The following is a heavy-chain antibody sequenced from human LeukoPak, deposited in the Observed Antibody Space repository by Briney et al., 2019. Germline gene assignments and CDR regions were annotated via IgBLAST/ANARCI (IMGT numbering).Heavy chain of an antibody. CDR3: ARGRKVEDTFDY. D-gene: IGHD2-15*01. CDR2: IIPIFGTA. Sequence: GASVKVSCKASGGTFSNYAISWMRQAPGQGLEWMGGIIPIFGTANYAQKFRGRVTITADKSTSTAYMELSSLRSEDTAVYYCARGRKVEDTFDYWGQGTLVTVSS. V-gene: IGHV1-69*06. CDR1: GGTFSNYA. J-gene: IGHJ4*02.